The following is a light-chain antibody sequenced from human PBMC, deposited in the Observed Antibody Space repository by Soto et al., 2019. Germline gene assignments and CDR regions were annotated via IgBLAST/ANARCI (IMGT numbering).Light chain of an antibody. Sequence: EIVLTQSPATLSLSPGEMAALSCRASQGVGRFLAWYQQKPGQAPRLLIYDASNRATGIPARFSGSGSETDFTLAIDNLEPADFAVYYCQQRGGWPLTFGGGTKVEIK. CDR1: QGVGRF. J-gene: IGKJ4*01. CDR3: QQRGGWPLT. V-gene: IGKV3-11*01. CDR2: DAS.